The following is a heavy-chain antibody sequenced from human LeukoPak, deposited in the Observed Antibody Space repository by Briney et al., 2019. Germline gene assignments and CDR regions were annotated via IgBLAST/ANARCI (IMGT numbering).Heavy chain of an antibody. V-gene: IGHV4-38-2*01. Sequence: SETLSLTCAVYGGFFSGYYWSWIRQPPGKGLEGMGSIYHSGSTYYNPSLKSRVTLSVDTSKNQFSLKRSSVTAADTAVYYCARVYSTGWRFFDYWGQGTLVTVSS. J-gene: IGHJ4*02. CDR3: ARVYSTGWRFFDY. D-gene: IGHD6-19*01. CDR1: GGFFSGYY. CDR2: IYHSGST.